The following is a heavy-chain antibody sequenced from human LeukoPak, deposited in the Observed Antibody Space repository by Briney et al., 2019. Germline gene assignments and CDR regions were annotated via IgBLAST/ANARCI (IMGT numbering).Heavy chain of an antibody. CDR1: GGTFSSYA. J-gene: IGHJ4*02. CDR3: ARAGYYDSSGYSIDY. D-gene: IGHD3-22*01. V-gene: IGHV1-69*04. CDR2: IIPILGIA. Sequence: GASVKVSCKASGGTFSSYAISWVRQAPGQGLEWMGRIIPILGIANYAQKLQGRVTITADKSTSTAYMQLSSLRSEDTAVYYCARAGYYDSSGYSIDYWGQGTLVTVSS.